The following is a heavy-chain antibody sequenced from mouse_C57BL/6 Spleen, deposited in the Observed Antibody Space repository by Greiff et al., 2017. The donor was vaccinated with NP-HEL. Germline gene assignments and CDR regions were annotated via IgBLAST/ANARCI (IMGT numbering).Heavy chain of an antibody. Sequence: DVMLVESGGGLVKPGGSLKLSCAASGFTFSSYAMSWVRQTPEKRLEWVATISDGGSYTYYPDNVKGRFTISRDNAKNNLYLQMSHLKSEDTAMYYCARDRDSNYVYFDYWGQGTTLTVSS. V-gene: IGHV5-4*01. CDR2: ISDGGSYT. CDR1: GFTFSSYA. J-gene: IGHJ2*01. CDR3: ARDRDSNYVYFDY. D-gene: IGHD2-5*01.